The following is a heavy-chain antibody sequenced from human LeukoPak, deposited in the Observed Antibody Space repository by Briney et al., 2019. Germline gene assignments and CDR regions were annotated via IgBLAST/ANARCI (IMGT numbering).Heavy chain of an antibody. CDR1: GGSISSGGYY. CDR3: ARLMVRGAVDY. CDR2: IYYSGST. D-gene: IGHD3-10*01. Sequence: SQTLSLTCTVSGGSISSGGYYWSWIRQHPGKGLEWIGYIYYSGSTYYNPSLKSRVTISVDTSKNQFSLKLSSVTAADTAVYYCARLMVRGAVDYWGQGTLVTVSS. V-gene: IGHV4-31*03. J-gene: IGHJ4*02.